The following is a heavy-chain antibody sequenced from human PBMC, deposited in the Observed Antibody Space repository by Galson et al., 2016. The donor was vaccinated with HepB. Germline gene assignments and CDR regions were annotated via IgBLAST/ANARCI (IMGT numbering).Heavy chain of an antibody. V-gene: IGHV4-34*01. CDR1: GGSFSGYY. D-gene: IGHD2/OR15-2a*01. CDR2: INHSGST. CDR3: ARPLREYGDAMDD. Sequence: SETLSLTCAVYGGSFSGYYWTWIRQPSGKGLEWIGEINHSGSTDYNPSLKSRVTISVDTSKNQFSLRLRSVTAADTAVFYCARPLREYGDAMDDWGQGTTVTVSS. J-gene: IGHJ6*02.